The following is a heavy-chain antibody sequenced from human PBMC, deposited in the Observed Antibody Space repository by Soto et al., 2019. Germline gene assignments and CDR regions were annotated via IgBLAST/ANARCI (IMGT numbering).Heavy chain of an antibody. J-gene: IGHJ6*02. V-gene: IGHV6-1*01. D-gene: IGHD6-13*01. CDR3: AMVAAAGRDYYYYGMDV. CDR1: GDSVSSNSAA. Sequence: SQTLSLTCAISGDSVSSNSAAWNWIRQSPSRGLEWLGRTYYRSKWYNDYAVSVKSRITINPDTSKNQFSLQLNSVTPEDTAVYYCAMVAAAGRDYYYYGMDVWGQGTTLTVSS. CDR2: TYYRSKWYN.